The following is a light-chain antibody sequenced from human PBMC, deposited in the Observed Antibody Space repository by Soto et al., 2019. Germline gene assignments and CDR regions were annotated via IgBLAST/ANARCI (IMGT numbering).Light chain of an antibody. V-gene: IGLV2-14*01. CDR1: SSDVGGYNY. CDR2: EST. J-gene: IGLJ3*02. Sequence: QSALTQPASVSGSPGQSITISCTGTSSDVGGYNYVSWYQQPPGQAPRLVIYESTKRPSGLSDRFSGSKSGNTASLTISGLQAEDEADYYCCSCVSGSPFDVLFGGGTKLTVL. CDR3: CSCVSGSPFDVL.